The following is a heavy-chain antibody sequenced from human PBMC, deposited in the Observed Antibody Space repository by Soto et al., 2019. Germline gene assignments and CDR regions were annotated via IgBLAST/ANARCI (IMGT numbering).Heavy chain of an antibody. CDR1: GFMFSSYA. D-gene: IGHD3-10*01. J-gene: IGHJ4*02. CDR2: ISASGGST. V-gene: IGHV3-23*01. Sequence: EVQLLESGGGFVQPGGSLRLSCAASGFMFSSYAMSWVRQTPGKGLEWVAAISASGGSTYYADSVKGRFTISRDNSMNTLYLQMDSLRAEDAATYYCAKDAYGFIAIKYYFDYWGQGTLVTVSS. CDR3: AKDAYGFIAIKYYFDY.